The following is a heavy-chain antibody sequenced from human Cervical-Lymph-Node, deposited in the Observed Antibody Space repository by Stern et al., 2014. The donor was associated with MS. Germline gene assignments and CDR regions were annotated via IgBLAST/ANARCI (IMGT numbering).Heavy chain of an antibody. V-gene: IGHV1-69*01. CDR3: ARDQIPYYYYGMDV. D-gene: IGHD2-2*02. CDR1: GGTFSSHA. CDR2: VIPIFGTV. J-gene: IGHJ6*02. Sequence: QVQLVESGAEVKKPGSPVKVSCQTSGGTFSSHAINWVRQAPGQGLEWMGGVIPIFGTVDYAQKFQGRLTITADESTNTAYMELSSLRSEDTAVYYCARDQIPYYYYGMDVWGQGTTVTVSS.